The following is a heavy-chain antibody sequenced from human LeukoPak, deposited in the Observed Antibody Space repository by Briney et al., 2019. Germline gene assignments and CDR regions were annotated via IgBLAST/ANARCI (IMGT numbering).Heavy chain of an antibody. V-gene: IGHV3-33*01. J-gene: IGHJ4*02. Sequence: GGSLRPSCAASGFTFSSYGMHWVRQAPGKGLEWVAVIWYDGSNKYYADSVKGRFTISRDNSKNTLYLQMNSLRAEDTAVYYCARAYGDYRPYYFDYWGQGTLVTVSS. D-gene: IGHD4-17*01. CDR3: ARAYGDYRPYYFDY. CDR1: GFTFSSYG. CDR2: IWYDGSNK.